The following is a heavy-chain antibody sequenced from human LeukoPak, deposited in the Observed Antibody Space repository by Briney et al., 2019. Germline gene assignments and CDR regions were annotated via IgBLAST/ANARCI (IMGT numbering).Heavy chain of an antibody. CDR2: ISGSGGST. V-gene: IGHV3-23*01. CDR1: GFTFSSYA. D-gene: IGHD6-13*01. CDR3: AKDVQRLVPRVCDY. J-gene: IGHJ4*02. Sequence: GGSLKLSCAASGFTFSSYAMSWVRRAPGKGLEWVSSISGSGGSTYYADSVKGRFTISRDNSKNTLYLQMNSLRAEDTAVYYCAKDVQRLVPRVCDYWGQGTLVTVSS.